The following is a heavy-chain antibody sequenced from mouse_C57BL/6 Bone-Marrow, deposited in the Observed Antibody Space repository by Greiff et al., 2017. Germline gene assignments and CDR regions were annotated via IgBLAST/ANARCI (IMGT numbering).Heavy chain of an antibody. J-gene: IGHJ3*01. V-gene: IGHV1-81*01. CDR2: IYPRSGNT. CDR3: ARLGGNRFAY. CDR1: GYTFTSYG. Sequence: QVQLQQSGAELARPGASVKLSCKASGYTFTSYGISWVKQRTGQGLEWIGEIYPRSGNTYYNEKFKGKATLTADKSASTAYMELRSLTSEDSAVYFCARLGGNRFAYWGQGILVTVSA.